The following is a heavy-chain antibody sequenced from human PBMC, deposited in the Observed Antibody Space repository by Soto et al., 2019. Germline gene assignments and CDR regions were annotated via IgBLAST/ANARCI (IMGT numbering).Heavy chain of an antibody. V-gene: IGHV3-23*01. CDR1: GFTFSSYA. Sequence: GGSLRLSCAASGFTFSSYAMNWVRQAPGEGLEWVSFISGGGDYTYYADSVKGRFTISRDSSRNTLYLQMNTLRAEDTAVYYCTKGGKFDSWGPGTLVAVSS. CDR2: ISGGGDYT. D-gene: IGHD5-12*01. CDR3: TKGGKFDS. J-gene: IGHJ4*02.